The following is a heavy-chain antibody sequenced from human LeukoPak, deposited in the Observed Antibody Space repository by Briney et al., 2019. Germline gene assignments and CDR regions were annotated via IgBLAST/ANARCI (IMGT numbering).Heavy chain of an antibody. V-gene: IGHV4-31*03. CDR3: ARAVLGVVTTFDY. CDR2: IYYSGST. Sequence: SQTLSLTCTVSGGSISSGGYYWSWIRQHPGKGLEWIGYIYYSGSTYYNPSLKSRVTISVDTSKNQFSLELSSVTAADTAVYYCARAVLGVVTTFDYWGQGTLVTVSS. J-gene: IGHJ4*02. D-gene: IGHD3-3*01. CDR1: GGSISSGGYY.